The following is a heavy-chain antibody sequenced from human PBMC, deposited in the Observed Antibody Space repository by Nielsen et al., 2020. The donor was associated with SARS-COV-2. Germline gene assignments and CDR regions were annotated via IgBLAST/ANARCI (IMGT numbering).Heavy chain of an antibody. CDR3: ARAVSDALRRRQANWFDP. Sequence: SETLSLTCTVSGGSISSGGYYWSWIRQHPGKGLEWIGYIYYSGSTYYNPSLKSRVTISVDTSKNQFSLKPSSVTAADTAVYYCARAVSDALRRRQANWFDPWGQGTLVTVSS. CDR1: GGSISSGGYY. CDR2: IYYSGST. J-gene: IGHJ5*02. V-gene: IGHV4-31*03. D-gene: IGHD1-14*01.